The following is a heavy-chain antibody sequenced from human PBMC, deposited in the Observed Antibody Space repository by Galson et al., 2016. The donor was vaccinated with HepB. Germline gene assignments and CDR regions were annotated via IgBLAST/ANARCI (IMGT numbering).Heavy chain of an antibody. CDR2: IFSNGEK. J-gene: IGHJ4*02. CDR3: ARIFTEYSYGFWYLDY. CDR1: GFSLDNIRMG. Sequence: PALVKPTQTLTLTCTVSGFSLDNIRMGVSWIRQPPGKALEWLAHIFSNGEKLYRTSLENRLTISKDTSRSQVVLTLTNMDPADTATYFCARIFTEYSYGFWYLDYWGQGTLVPVSS. V-gene: IGHV2-26*01. D-gene: IGHD2/OR15-2a*01.